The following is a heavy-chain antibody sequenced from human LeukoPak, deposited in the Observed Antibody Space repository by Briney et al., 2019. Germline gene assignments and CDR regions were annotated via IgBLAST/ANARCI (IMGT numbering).Heavy chain of an antibody. J-gene: IGHJ4*02. D-gene: IGHD5-18*01. CDR1: GGSISSYY. Sequence: KPSETLSLTCTVSGGSISSYYWSWIRQPPGKGLEWIGYIYYSGSTNYNPSLKSRVTISVDTSKNQFSLKLSSVTAADTAVYYCARTRGYSYAPCDYWGQGTLVTVSS. CDR3: ARTRGYSYAPCDY. CDR2: IYYSGST. V-gene: IGHV4-59*01.